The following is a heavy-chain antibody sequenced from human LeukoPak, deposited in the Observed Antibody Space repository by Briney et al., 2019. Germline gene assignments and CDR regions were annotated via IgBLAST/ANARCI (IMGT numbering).Heavy chain of an antibody. CDR1: GGTFSSYA. J-gene: IGHJ5*02. CDR2: IIPILGIA. Sequence: SVKVSCKASGGTFSSYAISWVRQAPGQGLEWMGRIIPILGIANYAQKFQGRVTITADKSTSTAYTELSSLRSEDTAVYYCARDLYSSSWYLVDWFDPWGQGTLVTVSS. V-gene: IGHV1-69*04. CDR3: ARDLYSSSWYLVDWFDP. D-gene: IGHD6-13*01.